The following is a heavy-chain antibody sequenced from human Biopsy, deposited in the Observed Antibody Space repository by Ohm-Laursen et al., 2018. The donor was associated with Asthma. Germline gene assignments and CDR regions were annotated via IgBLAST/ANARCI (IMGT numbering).Heavy chain of an antibody. CDR2: VNTGNGDT. D-gene: IGHD3-3*01. CDR1: GYNFISFA. Sequence: ASVKVSCKASGYNFISFAIHWVRQAPGQRLEWMGWVNTGNGDTKYSQKFQGRLTITRDTSASTVYMELSALTSEDTAVYFCAWPDMVASIFRVWGQGTLVTVSS. CDR3: AWPDMVASIFRV. J-gene: IGHJ4*02. V-gene: IGHV1-3*04.